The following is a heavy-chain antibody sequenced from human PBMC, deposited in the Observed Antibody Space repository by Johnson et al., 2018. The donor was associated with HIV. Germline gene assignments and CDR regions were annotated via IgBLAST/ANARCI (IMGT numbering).Heavy chain of an antibody. CDR3: AKAHASGSYLVGRDAFDI. D-gene: IGHD3-10*01. V-gene: IGHV3-9*01. CDR2: ISWNSGGI. J-gene: IGHJ3*02. Sequence: VQLVESGGGLVQPGRSLRLSCAASGFTFDDYAMHWVRQAPGKGLEWVSGISWNSGGIGYADSVKGRFTISRDNAKNSLYLQMNTLRPEDTAFYYCAKAHASGSYLVGRDAFDIWGQGTMVTVSS. CDR1: GFTFDDYA.